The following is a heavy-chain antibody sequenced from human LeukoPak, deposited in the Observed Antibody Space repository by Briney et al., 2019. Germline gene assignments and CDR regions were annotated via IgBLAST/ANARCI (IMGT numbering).Heavy chain of an antibody. Sequence: SETLSLTCTVSGGSISSYYWSWIRQPPGKGLEWIGYIYYSGSTNYNPSLKSRVTISVDTSKNQFSLKLSSVTAADTAVYYCARNLIVAAAFPDYWGQGTLVTVSS. CDR2: IYYSGST. CDR1: GGSISSYY. V-gene: IGHV4-59*01. J-gene: IGHJ4*02. CDR3: ARNLIVAAAFPDY. D-gene: IGHD6-13*01.